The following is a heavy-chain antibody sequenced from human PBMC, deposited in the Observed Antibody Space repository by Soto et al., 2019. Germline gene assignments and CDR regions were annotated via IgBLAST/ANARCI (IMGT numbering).Heavy chain of an antibody. Sequence: GGSLRLSCAASGFTFSSYWMSWVRQAPGKGLEWVANINQDGSGKYYVDSVKGRFTISRDNAKNSLYLQMNSLRAEDAAVYYCARDSTIFGEYDYWGQGTLVTVSS. V-gene: IGHV3-7*01. CDR2: INQDGSGK. CDR3: ARDSTIFGEYDY. CDR1: GFTFSSYW. D-gene: IGHD3-3*01. J-gene: IGHJ4*02.